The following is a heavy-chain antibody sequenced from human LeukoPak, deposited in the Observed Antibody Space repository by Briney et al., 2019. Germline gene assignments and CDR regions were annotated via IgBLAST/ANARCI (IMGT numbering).Heavy chain of an antibody. D-gene: IGHD1-20*01. CDR1: GLTFSSYA. J-gene: IGHJ5*02. CDR3: ARDFEKGPYNWNA. V-gene: IGHV3-30-3*01. CDR2: ISYDGSNK. Sequence: GGSLRLSCAASGLTFSSYAMPWVRQAPGKGLEWVAVISYDGSNKYYADSVKGRFTISRDNSKNTLSLQMNSLRAEDTAVYYCARDFEKGPYNWNAWGQGTLVTVSS.